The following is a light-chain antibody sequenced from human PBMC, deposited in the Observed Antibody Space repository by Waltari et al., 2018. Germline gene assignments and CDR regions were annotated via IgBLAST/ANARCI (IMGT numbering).Light chain of an antibody. CDR2: KAS. V-gene: IGKV1-5*03. CDR1: HTICSW. Sequence: DIQMTHSPSTLSASVGDRVTITCRASHTICSWLAWYQQNPGKAPNLRIYKASALESGVPSRFSGSGAATDFTLTISSLQPDDFATYYCQQYNTFPWTFGQGTKVEIK. J-gene: IGKJ1*01. CDR3: QQYNTFPWT.